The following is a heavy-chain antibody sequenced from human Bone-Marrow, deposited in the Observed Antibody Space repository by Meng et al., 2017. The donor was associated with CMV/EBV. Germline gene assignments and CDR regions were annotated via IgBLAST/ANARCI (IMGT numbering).Heavy chain of an antibody. CDR2: INPNSGGT. CDR1: GYTFTGYY. D-gene: IGHD6-19*01. V-gene: IGHV1-2*02. CDR3: AREGPRIEVGGQWLVGGWFDP. J-gene: IGHJ5*02. Sequence: ASVKVSCKASGYTFTGYYMHWVRQAPGQGLEWMGWINPNSGGTNYAQKFQGRVTMTRDTSISTAYMELSRLRSDDTAVYYCAREGPRIEVGGQWLVGGWFDPWGQGTLVTVSS.